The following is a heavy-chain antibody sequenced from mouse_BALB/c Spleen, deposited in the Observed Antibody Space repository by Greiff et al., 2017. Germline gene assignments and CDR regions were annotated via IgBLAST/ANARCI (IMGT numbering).Heavy chain of an antibody. Sequence: EVQLVESGPGLVKPSQSLSLTCTVTGYSITSDYAWNWIRQFPGNKLEWMGYISYSGSTSYNPSLKSRISITRDTSKNQFFLQLNSVTTEDTATYYCARRDYYGSSYGAMDYWGQGTSVTVSS. D-gene: IGHD1-1*01. V-gene: IGHV3-2*02. CDR1: GYSITSDYA. J-gene: IGHJ4*01. CDR2: ISYSGST. CDR3: ARRDYYGSSYGAMDY.